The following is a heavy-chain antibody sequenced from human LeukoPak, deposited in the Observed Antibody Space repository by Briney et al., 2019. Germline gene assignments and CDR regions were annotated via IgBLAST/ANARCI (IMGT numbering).Heavy chain of an antibody. CDR3: AADSNGSGSYLYYYYYGMDV. D-gene: IGHD3-10*01. J-gene: IGHJ6*02. V-gene: IGHV1-58*01. CDR1: GFTFTSSA. Sequence: SVKVSRKASGFTFTSSAVQWVRQARGQRLEWIGWIVVGSGNTNYAQKFQERVTITRDMSTSTAYMELSSLRSEDTAVYYCAADSNGSGSYLYYYYYGMDVWGQGTTVTVSS. CDR2: IVVGSGNT.